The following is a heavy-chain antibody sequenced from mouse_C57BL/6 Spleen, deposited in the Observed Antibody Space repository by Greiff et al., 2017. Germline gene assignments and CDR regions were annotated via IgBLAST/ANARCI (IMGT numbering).Heavy chain of an antibody. CDR2: ISSGSSTI. CDR3: ARMLNWDDAMDY. V-gene: IGHV5-17*01. Sequence: EVKLMESGGGLVKPGGSLKLSCAASGFTFSDYGMHWVRQAPEKGLEWVAYISSGSSTIYYADTVKGRFTISRDNAKNTRFLQMTSLRSEDTAMYYCARMLNWDDAMDYWGQGTSVTVSS. J-gene: IGHJ4*01. CDR1: GFTFSDYG. D-gene: IGHD4-1*01.